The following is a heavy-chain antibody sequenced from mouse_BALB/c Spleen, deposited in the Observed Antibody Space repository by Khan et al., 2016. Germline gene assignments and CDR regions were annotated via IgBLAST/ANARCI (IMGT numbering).Heavy chain of an antibody. Sequence: QVQLQQSGAELARPGASVKMSCKASGYTFTSYTMHWVKRRPGQGLEWIGYINPSSGYTNYNQKFKDKATLTADKSSSTAYMQLSSLTSEDSAVYYCAIYYDYFDYWGQGTTLTVSS. CDR2: INPSSGYT. D-gene: IGHD2-4*01. CDR1: GYTFTSYT. J-gene: IGHJ2*01. CDR3: AIYYDYFDY. V-gene: IGHV1-4*01.